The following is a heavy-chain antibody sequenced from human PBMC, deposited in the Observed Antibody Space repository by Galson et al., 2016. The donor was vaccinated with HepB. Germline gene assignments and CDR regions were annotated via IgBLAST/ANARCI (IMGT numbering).Heavy chain of an antibody. CDR2: ISYGGSNK. Sequence: SLRLSCAASGFTFSSYAMHWVRQAPGKGLEWVAVISYGGSNKYYADSVKGRFTISRDNSKNTLYLQMNSLRTEDTAVYCCARTLYDYVWGSYRYPQDYWGQGTLVTVSS. CDR3: ARTLYDYVWGSYRYPQDY. CDR1: GFTFSSYA. V-gene: IGHV3-30-3*01. J-gene: IGHJ4*02. D-gene: IGHD3-16*02.